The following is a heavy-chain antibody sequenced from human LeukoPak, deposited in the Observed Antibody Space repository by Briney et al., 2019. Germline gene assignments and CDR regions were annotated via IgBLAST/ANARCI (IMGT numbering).Heavy chain of an antibody. Sequence: SETLSLTCAVYGGSFSGYYWSWIRQPPGKGRNWLGEINHSGSTNYNPSLKSRVTISVDTSKNQFSLKLSSVTAADTAVYYCARGRGRYYGSGSYQKHIYFDYWGQGTLVTVSS. CDR2: INHSGST. J-gene: IGHJ4*02. D-gene: IGHD3-10*01. V-gene: IGHV4-34*01. CDR3: ARGRGRYYGSGSYQKHIYFDY. CDR1: GGSFSGYY.